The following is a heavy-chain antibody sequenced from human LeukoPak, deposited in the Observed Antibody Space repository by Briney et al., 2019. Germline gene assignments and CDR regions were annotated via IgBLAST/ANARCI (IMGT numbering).Heavy chain of an antibody. Sequence: APGKVSCKASGYTVTSYYMHWGRRAPGQKLEWMGIINPSGGSTSYAQKFQGRVTMTRDMSTSTVYMELSSLRSEDTAVYYCARGSPGAYCSGGSCYSFWFDPWGQGTLVTVSS. V-gene: IGHV1-46*01. D-gene: IGHD2-15*01. J-gene: IGHJ5*02. CDR3: ARGSPGAYCSGGSCYSFWFDP. CDR1: GYTVTSYY. CDR2: INPSGGST.